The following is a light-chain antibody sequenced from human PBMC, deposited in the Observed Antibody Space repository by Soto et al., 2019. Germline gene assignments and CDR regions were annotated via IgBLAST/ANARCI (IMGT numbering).Light chain of an antibody. V-gene: IGKV1-39*01. Sequence: DIQITQSPSSLSASIGDRVILTCRASQSISRYLNWYQQKPGKAPKPLIHDASSLQSGVPSRFSGSGSGTDFTLTISSLQPEDFATYYCQQGHSTPITFGQGTRLEIK. CDR1: QSISRY. CDR3: QQGHSTPIT. J-gene: IGKJ5*01. CDR2: DAS.